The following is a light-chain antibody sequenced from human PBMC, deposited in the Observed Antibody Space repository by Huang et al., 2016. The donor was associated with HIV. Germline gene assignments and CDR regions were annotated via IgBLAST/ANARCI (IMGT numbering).Light chain of an antibody. CDR2: GAS. J-gene: IGKJ2*01. Sequence: DIVLTQSPCTLSLSPGDRATLSCRVSQRIRSSDLAWYQQKPGQATRLFIYGASSMVTGVPDSFCGSGSGTDFTLTISRLEPEDFAVYYCQHYGSSPRTFGQGTKLEIK. CDR3: QHYGSSPRT. V-gene: IGKV3-20*01. CDR1: QRIRSSD.